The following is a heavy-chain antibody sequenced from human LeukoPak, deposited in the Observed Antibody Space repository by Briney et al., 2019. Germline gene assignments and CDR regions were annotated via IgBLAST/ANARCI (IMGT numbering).Heavy chain of an antibody. CDR1: GGSISSSSYY. CDR3: ASWGFEQHFDY. Sequence: PSETLSLTCTVSGGSISSSSYYWGWLRQPPGKGLEWIGSIYYSRSTYYNPSLKSRVTISVDTSKNQSSLKLSSATAADTAVYYCASWGFEQHFDYWGQGTLVTVSS. V-gene: IGHV4-39*01. J-gene: IGHJ4*02. D-gene: IGHD3-9*01. CDR2: IYYSRST.